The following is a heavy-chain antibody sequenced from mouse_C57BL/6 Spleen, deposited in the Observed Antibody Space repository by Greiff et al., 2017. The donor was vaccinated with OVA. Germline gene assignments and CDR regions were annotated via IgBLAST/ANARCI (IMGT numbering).Heavy chain of an antibody. CDR1: GYTFTSYG. CDR2: IYPRSGNT. Sequence: QVQLQQSGAELARPGASVKLSCKASGYTFTSYGISWVKQRTGQGLEWIGEIYPRSGNTYYNEKFKGKATLTADKSSSTAYMELRSLTSEDSAVYFCARWDGNYERYFDVWGTGTTVTVSS. J-gene: IGHJ1*03. D-gene: IGHD2-1*01. CDR3: ARWDGNYERYFDV. V-gene: IGHV1-81*01.